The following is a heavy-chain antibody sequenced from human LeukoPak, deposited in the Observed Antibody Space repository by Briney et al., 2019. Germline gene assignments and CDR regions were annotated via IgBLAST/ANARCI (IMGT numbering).Heavy chain of an antibody. Sequence: SETLSLTCGVYGASFRGSYWSWIRQPPGKGLEWIGEITHDGRINHNPSLKSRVTISVDRSMNQFSLKLSSVTVADTAVYYCATIYGDYSDFDSWGQGTLVTVSS. CDR2: ITHDGRI. CDR3: ATIYGDYSDFDS. J-gene: IGHJ4*02. D-gene: IGHD4-17*01. V-gene: IGHV4-34*01. CDR1: GASFRGSY.